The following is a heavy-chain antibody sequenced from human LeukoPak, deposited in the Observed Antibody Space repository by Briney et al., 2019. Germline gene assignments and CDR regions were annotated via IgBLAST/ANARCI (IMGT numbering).Heavy chain of an antibody. D-gene: IGHD3-22*01. CDR2: IDTSGST. CDR3: ARDRRGYYYDSSGYYPGSYYMDV. V-gene: IGHV4-4*07. CDR1: GGSISSDQ. J-gene: IGHJ6*03. Sequence: SETLSLTCTVSGGSISSDQWSWVRQPAGKGLEWIGLIDTSGSTSYNPSLKSRVTISVDESKNDLSLKLTSVTGADTAVYYCARDRRGYYYDSSGYYPGSYYMDVWGRGTTVTVSS.